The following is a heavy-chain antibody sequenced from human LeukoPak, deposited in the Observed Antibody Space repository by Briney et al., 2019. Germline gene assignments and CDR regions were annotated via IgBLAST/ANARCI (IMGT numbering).Heavy chain of an antibody. V-gene: IGHV3-48*04. CDR3: ARGSNYYDSSGYYFRYYYYYGMDV. Sequence: GGSLRLSCAASGFTFSDYGMNWVRQAPGKGLEWVAYISSSSGTIYYADSVKGRFTVSRDNAKSSLYLQMTGLRAEDTAVYYCARGSNYYDSSGYYFRYYYYYGMDVWGQGTTVTVSS. D-gene: IGHD3-22*01. J-gene: IGHJ6*02. CDR1: GFTFSDYG. CDR2: ISSSSGTI.